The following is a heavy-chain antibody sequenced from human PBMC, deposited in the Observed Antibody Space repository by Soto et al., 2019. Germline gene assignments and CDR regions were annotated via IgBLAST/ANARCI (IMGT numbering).Heavy chain of an antibody. D-gene: IGHD3-3*01. J-gene: IGHJ6*02. CDR2: IIPICGIG. Sequence: QVQLVQSGAEVKKPGSSVKVSCKASGGTFNRYAISWVRQAPGQGLEWMGGIIPICGIGNDAQRFQGRVTNIADEPTGTAYMELSSLRSEDTCVYYCARSAITLFGVVSNPPHYYSALDVSGQGSTVTVSS. CDR1: GGTFNRYA. V-gene: IGHV1-69*01. CDR3: ARSAITLFGVVSNPPHYYSALDV.